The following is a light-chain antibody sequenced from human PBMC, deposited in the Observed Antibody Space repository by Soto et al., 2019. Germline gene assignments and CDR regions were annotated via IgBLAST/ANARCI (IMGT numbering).Light chain of an antibody. J-gene: IGKJ1*01. Sequence: EIVLTQSPATLSLSPGDRVTLSCRASQSVDINLARYQQKAGQAPRLLVYGASTKATDMPGRFSGRGSGTEFTLTINNLQSEDFAVYYCQQYRNWPRTFGQGTKVDI. CDR3: QQYRNWPRT. CDR2: GAS. CDR1: QSVDIN. V-gene: IGKV3-15*01.